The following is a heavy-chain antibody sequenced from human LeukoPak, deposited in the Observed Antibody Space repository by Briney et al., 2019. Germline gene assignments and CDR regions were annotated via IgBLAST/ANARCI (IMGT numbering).Heavy chain of an antibody. V-gene: IGHV1-46*01. D-gene: IGHD2-2*01. Sequence: ASVKVSCKSPGYTFTSYYMHWVRQAPGQGLEWMGIINPSGGSTSYAQKFQGRVTMTRDMSTSTVYMELSSLRSEDTAVYYCARGRPRSIVVVPAAMPAFGYWGQGTLVTVSS. J-gene: IGHJ4*02. CDR3: ARGRPRSIVVVPAAMPAFGY. CDR2: INPSGGST. CDR1: GYTFTSYY.